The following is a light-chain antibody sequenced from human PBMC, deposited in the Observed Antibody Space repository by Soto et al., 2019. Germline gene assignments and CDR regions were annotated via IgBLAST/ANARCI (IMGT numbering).Light chain of an antibody. V-gene: IGKV3-20*01. Sequence: PGQRATLSCRASQSVDTTFFAWYQKKPGQAPRLLIYGASKRATGIPDRFSGSGSGTDFTLIISRLEPEDFAVYYCQQYMSSVTFGQGTKGEIK. CDR3: QQYMSSVT. CDR2: GAS. J-gene: IGKJ1*01. CDR1: QSVDTTF.